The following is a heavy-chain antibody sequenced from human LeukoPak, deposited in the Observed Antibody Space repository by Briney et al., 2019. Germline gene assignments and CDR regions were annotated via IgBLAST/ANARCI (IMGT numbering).Heavy chain of an antibody. CDR2: ISHDATNE. V-gene: IGHV3-30*04. J-gene: IGHJ4*02. CDR1: GFIFSDYA. CDR3: ARDFGGLRWNYYFDY. Sequence: GGSLRLSCVASGFIFSDYAMLWVRQAPGKGLEWMAIISHDATNEYHADSVKGRFTISRDNSKNTLYLQMNSLIPEDTAVYLCARDFGGLRWNYYFDYWGQGTLVTVSS. D-gene: IGHD4-23*01.